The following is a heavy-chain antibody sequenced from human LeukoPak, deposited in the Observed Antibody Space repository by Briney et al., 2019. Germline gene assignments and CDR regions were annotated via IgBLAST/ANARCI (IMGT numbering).Heavy chain of an antibody. CDR2: IIPIFGTA. CDR3: AREVECSSTSCHLG. J-gene: IGHJ4*02. V-gene: IGHV1-69*05. D-gene: IGHD2-2*01. Sequence: GGSLRLSCAASGFTFSSYAISWVRQAPGQGLEWMGGIIPIFGTANYAQKFQGRVTITTDESTSTAYMELSSLRSEDTAVYYCAREVECSSTSCHLGWGQGTLVTVSS. CDR1: GFTFSSYA.